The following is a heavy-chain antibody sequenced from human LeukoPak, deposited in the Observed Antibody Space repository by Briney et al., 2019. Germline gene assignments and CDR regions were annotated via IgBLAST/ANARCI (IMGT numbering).Heavy chain of an antibody. CDR1: SGSISSSTYY. J-gene: IGHJ4*02. Sequence: SETLSLTCTVSSGSISSSTYYWGWIRQPPGKGLEWIGTIYYTGSTYYNPSLKSRVTISVDTSKNQFSLKLSSVTAADTAVYYCARSYYYDSSATFVNWGQGTLVTVSS. CDR2: IYYTGST. V-gene: IGHV4-39*07. CDR3: ARSYYYDSSATFVN. D-gene: IGHD3-22*01.